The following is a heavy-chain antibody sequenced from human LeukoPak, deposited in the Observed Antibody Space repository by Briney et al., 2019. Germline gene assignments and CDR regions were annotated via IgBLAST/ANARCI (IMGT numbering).Heavy chain of an antibody. J-gene: IGHJ4*02. D-gene: IGHD5-18*01. CDR2: IYYSGRT. V-gene: IGHV4-59*01. CDR3: ARGRYNYALEHYFDY. Sequence: SETLSLTCTVSGGSISSYYWSWIRQPPGKGLEWIGYIYYSGRTNYNPSLKSRVTISGDTSKNQFSLKLSSVTAADTAVYYCARGRYNYALEHYFDYWGQGTLVTVSS. CDR1: GGSISSYY.